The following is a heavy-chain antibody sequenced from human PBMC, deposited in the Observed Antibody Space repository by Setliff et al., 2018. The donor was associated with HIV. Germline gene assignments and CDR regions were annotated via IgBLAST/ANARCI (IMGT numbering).Heavy chain of an antibody. D-gene: IGHD3-3*01. J-gene: IGHJ4*01. CDR3: ARLDSSIFGTIKPLHHFDY. Sequence: SETLSLACSVSGVSINRTDHYWGWIRQSPGKGLEWIGYIYGNGNTKYNRFLNSRVAMSVDTSKNQFSLNLNSVTAADTAMYYCARLDSSIFGTIKPLHHFDYWGQGLMVTVSS. CDR2: IYGNGNT. V-gene: IGHV4-61*05. CDR1: GVSINRTDHY.